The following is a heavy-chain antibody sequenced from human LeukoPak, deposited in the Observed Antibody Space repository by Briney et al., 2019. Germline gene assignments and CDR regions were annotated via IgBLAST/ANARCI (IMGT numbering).Heavy chain of an antibody. CDR1: GFTFSSYA. CDR2: ISGSGGST. J-gene: IGHJ4*02. CDR3: AKDWEYSGTPAFDS. D-gene: IGHD1-26*01. V-gene: IGHV3-23*01. Sequence: GGSLRLSCASSGFTFSSYAMSWVRHAPGKGLEWVSAISGSGGSTYHADSVKGRFTISRDNSKNTLYLQMNSLRAEDTAVYYCAKDWEYSGTPAFDSWGQGTLVTVSS.